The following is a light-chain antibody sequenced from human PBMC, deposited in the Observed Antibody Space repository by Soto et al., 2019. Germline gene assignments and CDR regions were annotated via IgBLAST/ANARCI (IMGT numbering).Light chain of an antibody. CDR2: STN. Sequence: QPVVSQQPSLSVSPGETVTLTCGLTSASVLTSYYPSWYQQTPGQAPRTLIYSTNIRSSGVPDRFSGSILGNKAALTITGAQADDESDYYCALYVGSGTVVFGGGTKVTVL. CDR1: SASVLTSYY. CDR3: ALYVGSGTVV. J-gene: IGLJ2*01. V-gene: IGLV8-61*01.